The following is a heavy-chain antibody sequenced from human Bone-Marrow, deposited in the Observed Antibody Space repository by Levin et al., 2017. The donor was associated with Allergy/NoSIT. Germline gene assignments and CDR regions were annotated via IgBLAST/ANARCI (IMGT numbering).Heavy chain of an antibody. CDR2: IKSKTDGGTT. V-gene: IGHV3-15*01. D-gene: IGHD2-15*01. CDR1: GFTFSNAW. Sequence: PGGSLRLSCAASGFTFSNAWMSWVRQAPGKGLEWVGRIKSKTDGGTTDYAAPVKGRFTISRDDSKNTLYLQMNSLKTEDTAVYYCTTVPRYCSGGSCNDGGYWGQGTLVTVSS. J-gene: IGHJ4*02. CDR3: TTVPRYCSGGSCNDGGY.